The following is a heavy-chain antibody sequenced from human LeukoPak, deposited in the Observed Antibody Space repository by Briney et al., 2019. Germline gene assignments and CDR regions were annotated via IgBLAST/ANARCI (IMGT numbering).Heavy chain of an antibody. CDR1: NYTFTSYG. CDR3: ARGGLVVVVAATPSTTPGLLHWLDP. CDR2: ISAYNANA. J-gene: IGHJ5*02. Sequence: ASVKVSCKASNYTFTSYGLSWVRQAPGQGLEWMAWISAYNANANYGQKFQDRVTLTTDTSTSTSSMELRSLRSDDTAMYYCARGGLVVVVAATPSTTPGLLHWLDPWGQGTLVSVSS. D-gene: IGHD2-15*01. V-gene: IGHV1-18*01.